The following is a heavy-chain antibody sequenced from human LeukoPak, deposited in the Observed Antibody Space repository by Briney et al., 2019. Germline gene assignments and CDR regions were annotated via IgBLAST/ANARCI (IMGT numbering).Heavy chain of an antibody. CDR1: GFTVSSNY. J-gene: IGHJ6*03. CDR2: IYSGGST. D-gene: IGHD3-22*01. CDR3: ARASSGSYYYYYYYMDV. Sequence: PGGSLRLSCAASGFTVSSNYMSWVRQAPGKGLEWVSVIYSGGSTYYADSVKGRFTISRDNSKNTLYLQMNSLRAEDTAVYYCARASSGSYYYYYYYMDVWGKGTTVTVSS. V-gene: IGHV3-66*02.